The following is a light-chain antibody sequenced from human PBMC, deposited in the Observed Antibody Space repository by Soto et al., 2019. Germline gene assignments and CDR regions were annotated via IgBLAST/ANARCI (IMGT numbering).Light chain of an antibody. V-gene: IGLV2-8*01. CDR3: SSYAGSNIVV. CDR2: EVS. CDR1: SSDVGGYNY. J-gene: IGLJ2*01. Sequence: QSVLTQPPSASGSPGQSVTISCTGTSSDVGGYNYVSWYQQHPGKAPKLMIYEVSKRPSGVPDRFSGSKSGNTASLTVSGLQAEDEADYYCSSYAGSNIVVFGGGTKLTVL.